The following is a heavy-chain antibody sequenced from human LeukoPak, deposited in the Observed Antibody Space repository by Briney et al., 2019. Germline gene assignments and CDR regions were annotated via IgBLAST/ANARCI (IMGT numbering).Heavy chain of an antibody. V-gene: IGHV4-59*01. D-gene: IGHD5-18*01. J-gene: IGHJ4*02. CDR2: IYYSGSA. Sequence: SETLSLTCTVSGVSISSFYWSWLGQPPGKGLEGIGYIYYSGSASYNPSLNSRVTMSLDTSKNRFSLKLSSLTAADTAVYYCARSDRGYSYGYFDYWGQGTLVTVSS. CDR1: GVSISSFY. CDR3: ARSDRGYSYGYFDY.